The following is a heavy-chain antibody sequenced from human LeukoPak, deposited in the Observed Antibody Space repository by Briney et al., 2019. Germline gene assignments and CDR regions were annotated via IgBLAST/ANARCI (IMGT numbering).Heavy chain of an antibody. CDR3: AYGGLAAAAPEFDY. Sequence: ASVKVSCKASGYTFTSYDINWVRQATGQGLEWMGWMNPNSGNTGYAQKFQGRVTMTRNTSISTAYMELSSLRSEDTAVYYCAYGGLAAAAPEFDYWGQGTLVTVSS. D-gene: IGHD6-13*01. J-gene: IGHJ4*02. V-gene: IGHV1-8*01. CDR1: GYTFTSYD. CDR2: MNPNSGNT.